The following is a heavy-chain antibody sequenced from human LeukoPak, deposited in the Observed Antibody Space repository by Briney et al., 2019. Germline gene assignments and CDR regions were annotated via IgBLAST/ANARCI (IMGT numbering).Heavy chain of an antibody. CDR3: ARERVVSDYNWFDP. D-gene: IGHD6-25*01. CDR2: VNRVGNT. J-gene: IGHJ5*02. Sequence: PSETLSLTCAVHGASFSGYSWSWVRQPPGKGLEWIGKVNRVGNTIYNPSLKSRVTISIDTSTTQFSLRLSSVTVADTAVYFCARERVVSDYNWFDPWGQGTLVTVSS. V-gene: IGHV4-34*01. CDR1: GASFSGYS.